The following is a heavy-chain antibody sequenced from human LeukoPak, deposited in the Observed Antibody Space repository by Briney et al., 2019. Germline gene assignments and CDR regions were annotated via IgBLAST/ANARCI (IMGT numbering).Heavy chain of an antibody. V-gene: IGHV3-30-3*01. CDR3: ARAYSSISFDI. CDR1: GFTFSSYA. Sequence: GGSLRLSCAASGFTFSSYAMHWDRQAPGKGLEWVAVISYDGSNKYYADSVKGRFTISRDNSKNTLYLQMNSLRAEDTAVYYCARAYSSISFDIWGQGTMVTVSS. J-gene: IGHJ3*02. CDR2: ISYDGSNK. D-gene: IGHD6-13*01.